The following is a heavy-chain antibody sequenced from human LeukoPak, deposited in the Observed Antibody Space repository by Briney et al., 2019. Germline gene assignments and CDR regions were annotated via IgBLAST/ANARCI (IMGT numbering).Heavy chain of an antibody. Sequence: GEXLKISCKGSGYSFTSYWIGWVRQMPGKGLEWMGIIYPGDSDTRYSPSFQGQVTISADKSISTAYLQWSSLKASDTAMYYCARDYSSGYDAFDIWGQGTMVTVSS. CDR2: IYPGDSDT. J-gene: IGHJ3*02. CDR1: GYSFTSYW. CDR3: ARDYSSGYDAFDI. V-gene: IGHV5-51*01. D-gene: IGHD6-19*01.